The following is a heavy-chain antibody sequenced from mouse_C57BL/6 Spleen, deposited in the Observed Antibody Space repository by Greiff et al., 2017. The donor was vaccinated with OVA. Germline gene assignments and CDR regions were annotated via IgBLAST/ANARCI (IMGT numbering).Heavy chain of an antibody. Sequence: VQLQQPGAELVMPGASVKLSCKASGYTFTSYWMHWVKQRPGQGLEWIGEIDPSDSYTNYNQKFKGKSTLTVDKSSSTAYMQLSSLTSEDSAVYYCARGSYYSNYGVGYWGQGTTLTVSS. CDR1: GYTFTSYW. J-gene: IGHJ2*01. V-gene: IGHV1-69*01. CDR2: IDPSDSYT. D-gene: IGHD2-5*01. CDR3: ARGSYYSNYGVGY.